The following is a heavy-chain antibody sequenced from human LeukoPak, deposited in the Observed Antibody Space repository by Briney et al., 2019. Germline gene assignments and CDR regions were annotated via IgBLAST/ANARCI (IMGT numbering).Heavy chain of an antibody. D-gene: IGHD6-19*01. CDR1: GLTFSNYG. Sequence: PGGSLRLSCAASGLTFSNYGMHWVRQAPGKGLEWVAVIPYDGFNPYYADSVKGRFTISRDNSKNTLWLQMNSLRAEDTAVYYCAKVKEMYSSGSYYFDYWGRGTLVTVSS. J-gene: IGHJ4*02. CDR3: AKVKEMYSSGSYYFDY. V-gene: IGHV3-30*18. CDR2: IPYDGFNP.